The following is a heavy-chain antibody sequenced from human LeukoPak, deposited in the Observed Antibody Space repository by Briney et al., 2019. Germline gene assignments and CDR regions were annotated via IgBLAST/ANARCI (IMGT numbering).Heavy chain of an antibody. Sequence: SETLSLTCTVSGGSISSYYWSWIRQPPGKGLEWIGYIYYSGSTNYNPSLKSRVTISVDTSKNQFSLKLSSVTAADTAVYYCARDQHNWGSYYFDYWGQGTLVTVSS. V-gene: IGHV4-59*01. CDR2: IYYSGST. D-gene: IGHD7-27*01. CDR1: GGSISSYY. J-gene: IGHJ4*02. CDR3: ARDQHNWGSYYFDY.